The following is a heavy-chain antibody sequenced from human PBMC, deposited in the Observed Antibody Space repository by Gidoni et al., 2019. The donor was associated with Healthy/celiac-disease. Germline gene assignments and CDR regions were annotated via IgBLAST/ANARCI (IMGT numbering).Heavy chain of an antibody. CDR3: ARPGDYDFWSGYRSYYYYGMDV. J-gene: IGHJ6*02. D-gene: IGHD3-3*01. CDR1: GYTFTSYA. CDR2: INAGNGNT. Sequence: QVQLVQSGAEVKKPGASVKVSCKAPGYTFTSYAMHWVRQAPGQRLEWMGWINAGNGNTKYSQKFQGRVTITRDTSASTAYMELSSLRSEDTAVYYCARPGDYDFWSGYRSYYYYGMDVWGQGTTVTVSS. V-gene: IGHV1-3*01.